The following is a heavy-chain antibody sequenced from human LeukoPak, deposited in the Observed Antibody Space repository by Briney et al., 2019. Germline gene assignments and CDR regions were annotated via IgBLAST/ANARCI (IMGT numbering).Heavy chain of an antibody. D-gene: IGHD6-13*01. Sequence: GASVKVSCKASGYTFTGYYMHWVRQAPGQGLVWMGWINPNSGGTNYAPKFQGRVSMTRDTSISTAYMELSRLTSDDTAVYHCARGQGYSSSEADYWGQGTLVTVSS. J-gene: IGHJ4*02. CDR3: ARGQGYSSSEADY. CDR2: INPNSGGT. V-gene: IGHV1-2*02. CDR1: GYTFTGYY.